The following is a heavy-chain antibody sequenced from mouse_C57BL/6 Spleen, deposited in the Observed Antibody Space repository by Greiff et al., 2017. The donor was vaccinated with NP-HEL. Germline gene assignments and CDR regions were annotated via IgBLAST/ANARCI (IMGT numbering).Heavy chain of an antibody. CDR1: GYTFTSYW. CDR2: IDPSDSET. CDR3: ARTIYYDYDGYAMDY. D-gene: IGHD2-4*01. Sequence: QVQLKQPGAELVRPGSSVKLSCKASGYTFTSYWMHWVKQRPIQGLEWIGNIDPSDSETHYNQKFKDKATLTVDKSSSTAYMQLSSLTSEDSAVYYCARTIYYDYDGYAMDYWGQGTSVTVSS. J-gene: IGHJ4*01. V-gene: IGHV1-52*01.